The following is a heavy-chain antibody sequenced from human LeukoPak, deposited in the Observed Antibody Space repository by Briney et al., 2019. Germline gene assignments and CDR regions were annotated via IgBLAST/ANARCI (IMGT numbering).Heavy chain of an antibody. CDR1: GFTVSSNY. D-gene: IGHD2-8*01. CDR3: ARDKGYCTNGVCYIDAFDI. J-gene: IGHJ3*02. CDR2: IYSGGST. Sequence: PGGSLRLSCAASGFTVSSNYMSWVRQAPGKGLEWVPVIYSGGSTYYADSVKGRFTISRDNSKNTLYLQMNSLRAEDTAVYYCARDKGYCTNGVCYIDAFDIWGQGTMVTVSS. V-gene: IGHV3-66*02.